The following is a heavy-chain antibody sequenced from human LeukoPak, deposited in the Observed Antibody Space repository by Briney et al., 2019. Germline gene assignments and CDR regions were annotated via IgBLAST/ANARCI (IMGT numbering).Heavy chain of an antibody. CDR3: AKEFGYYDNKAYCEWGWLDP. CDR2: ITGSGGST. CDR1: GFTFSRYA. J-gene: IGHJ5*02. Sequence: GGSQRLSCGASGFTFSRYAMSWVRQAPGKGLQWVSSITGSGGSTYYADSVKGRFTISRDNSKNTLYLQLNDLRVEDTGVYYCAKEFGYYDNKAYCEWGWLDPWGQGTLVTVSS. V-gene: IGHV3-23*01. D-gene: IGHD3-22*01.